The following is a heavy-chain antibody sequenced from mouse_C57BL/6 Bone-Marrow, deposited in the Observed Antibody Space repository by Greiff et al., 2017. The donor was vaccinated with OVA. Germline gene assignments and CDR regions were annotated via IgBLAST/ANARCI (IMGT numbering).Heavy chain of an antibody. CDR1: GYTFTSYG. CDR3: ARSEYSNSFAY. J-gene: IGHJ3*01. V-gene: IGHV1-81*01. D-gene: IGHD2-5*01. CDR2: IYPRSGNT. Sequence: VKLQESGAELARPGASVKLSCKASGYTFTSYGISWVKQRTGQGLEWIGEIYPRSGNTYYNEKFKGKATLTADKSSSTAYMELRSLTPEDSAVYFCARSEYSNSFAYWGQGTLVTVSA.